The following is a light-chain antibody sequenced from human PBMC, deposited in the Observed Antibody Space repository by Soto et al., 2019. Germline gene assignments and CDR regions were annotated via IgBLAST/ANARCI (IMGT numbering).Light chain of an antibody. J-gene: IGLJ2*01. CDR3: SSYTSSNTVV. CDR1: SSDVGDYNY. V-gene: IGLV2-14*03. Sequence: QSVLTQPASVSGSPGQSITISCTGTSSDVGDYNYVSWYQHHPGKAPKLMIYYVTNRPSGVSNRFSGSNSGNTASLTISGLQAEDEADYYCSSYTSSNTVVFGGGTQLTVL. CDR2: YVT.